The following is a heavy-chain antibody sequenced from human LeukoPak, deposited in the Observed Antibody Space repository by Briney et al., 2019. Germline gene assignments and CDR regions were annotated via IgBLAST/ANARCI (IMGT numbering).Heavy chain of an antibody. Sequence: AGGSLRLSCAASGFTFDDYAMHWVRQAPGKGLEWVSGISWNSDTIAYADSVKGRFTISRDNAKNSLYQQMNSLRPDDTAFYYCAKARGTTFIDYWGQGTLVTVSS. CDR3: AKARGTTFIDY. CDR2: ISWNSDTI. CDR1: GFTFDDYA. J-gene: IGHJ4*02. V-gene: IGHV3-9*01. D-gene: IGHD1-7*01.